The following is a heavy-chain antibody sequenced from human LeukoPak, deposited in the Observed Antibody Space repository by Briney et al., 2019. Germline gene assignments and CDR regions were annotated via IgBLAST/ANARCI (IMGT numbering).Heavy chain of an antibody. J-gene: IGHJ6*02. Sequence: GGSLRLSCAASGLTFDNYAMQWVRQAPGNGLEWVSAIRWNRGSIGYADSVKCRFTISRDNAKNSLYLQMNSVRAEDTALYYCAKDITGDRGYYYYGMDVWGQGTTVTVSS. V-gene: IGHV3-9*01. CDR3: AKDITGDRGYYYYGMDV. CDR1: GLTFDNYA. D-gene: IGHD7-27*01. CDR2: IRWNRGSI.